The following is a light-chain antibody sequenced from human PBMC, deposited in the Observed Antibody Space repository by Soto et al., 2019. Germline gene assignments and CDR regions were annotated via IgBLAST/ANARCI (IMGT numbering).Light chain of an antibody. V-gene: IGKV3-20*01. Sequence: ENFFTQSPGTLSLSLGEIATLSCRASQSVSNNYLAWYQQKPGQAPRLLIYGASNRATGIPDRFSGSGSGTDFTLTISRLEPEDFAVYYCQQYGSSGTFGQGTKVDIK. CDR3: QQYGSSGT. CDR2: GAS. J-gene: IGKJ1*01. CDR1: QSVSNNY.